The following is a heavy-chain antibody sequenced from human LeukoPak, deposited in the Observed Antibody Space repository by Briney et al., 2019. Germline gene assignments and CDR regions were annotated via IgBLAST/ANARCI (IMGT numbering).Heavy chain of an antibody. D-gene: IGHD5-12*01. CDR3: AKGSVATVDYYYYGIDV. CDR2: INPSGGST. J-gene: IGHJ6*02. CDR1: GYTFTSYY. V-gene: IGHV1-46*03. Sequence: GASVKVSCKASGYTFTSYYMHWVRQAPGQGLEWMGIINPSGGSTSYAQKFQGRVTMTRDTSTSTVYMELSSLRSEDTAVYYCAKGSVATVDYYYYGIDVWGQGTTVTVSS.